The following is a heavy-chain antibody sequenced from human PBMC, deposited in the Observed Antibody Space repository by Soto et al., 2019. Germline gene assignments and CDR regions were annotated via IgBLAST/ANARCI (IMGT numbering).Heavy chain of an antibody. CDR2: ISYDGSNK. CDR1: GFTFSSYA. V-gene: IGHV3-30-3*01. D-gene: IGHD2-15*01. CDR3: ARDKPGRYCSGGSCYSVFYGMDV. J-gene: IGHJ6*02. Sequence: QVQLVESGGGVVQPGRSLRLSCAASGFTFSSYAMHWVRQAPGKGLEWVAVISYDGSNKYYADSVKGRFTISRDNSKNKLYLQMNSLRAEDTAVYYCARDKPGRYCSGGSCYSVFYGMDVWGQGTTVTVSS.